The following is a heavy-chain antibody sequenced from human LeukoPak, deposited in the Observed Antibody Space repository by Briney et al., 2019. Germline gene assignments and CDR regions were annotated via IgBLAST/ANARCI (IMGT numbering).Heavy chain of an antibody. J-gene: IGHJ4*02. Sequence: SQTLSLTCAISGDSVSTNNVAWNWIRQSPSRGLEWLGRTYYRSKWYNDYAVSVKSLITINPDTSKNQFSLQLNSVTPDDTAMYYCAREDLGAAYFDFWGQGTLVPVSS. CDR2: TYYRSKWYN. CDR1: GDSVSTNNVA. CDR3: AREDLGAAYFDF. V-gene: IGHV6-1*01. D-gene: IGHD3-16*01.